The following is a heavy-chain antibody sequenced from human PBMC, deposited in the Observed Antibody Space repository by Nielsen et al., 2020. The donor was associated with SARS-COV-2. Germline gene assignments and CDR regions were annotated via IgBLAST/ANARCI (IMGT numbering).Heavy chain of an antibody. J-gene: IGHJ4*02. CDR2: INPSGGST. Sequence: ASVKVSCKASGYTFASYYMHWVRQAPGQGLEWMGIINPSGGSTSYAQKFQGRVTMARDTSTSAVYMELSSLRSEDTAVYYCARAGFLEWNPFDYWGQGTLVTVSS. V-gene: IGHV1-46*01. D-gene: IGHD3-3*01. CDR3: ARAGFLEWNPFDY. CDR1: GYTFASYY.